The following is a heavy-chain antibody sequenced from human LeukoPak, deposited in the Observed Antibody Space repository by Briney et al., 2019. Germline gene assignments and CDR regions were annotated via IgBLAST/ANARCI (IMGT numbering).Heavy chain of an antibody. CDR2: IYYRGDI. Sequence: SETLSLTCSVSDGSIRTYYWSWIRQSPGQGLEWIGNIYYRGDINYNPSLKSRVIISIDTSKNQFSLKVTSLTAADTAVYYCAANKDWAEADWGQGTLVTVSS. J-gene: IGHJ4*02. CDR3: AANKDWAEAD. D-gene: IGHD3/OR15-3a*01. CDR1: DGSIRTYY. V-gene: IGHV4-59*03.